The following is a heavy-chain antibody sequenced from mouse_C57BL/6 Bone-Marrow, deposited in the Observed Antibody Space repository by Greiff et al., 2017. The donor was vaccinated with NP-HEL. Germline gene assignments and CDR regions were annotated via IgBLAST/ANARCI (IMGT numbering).Heavy chain of an antibody. V-gene: IGHV1-15*01. J-gene: IGHJ3*01. CDR1: GYTFTDYE. CDR3: TRDDGYSFFAY. Sequence: VQLQQSGAELVRPGASVTLSCKASGYTFTDYEMHWVKQTPVHGLEWIGAIDPETGGTAYNQKFKGKAILTADKSSSTAYMELRSLTSEDSAVYYCTRDDGYSFFAYGGQGTLVTVSA. CDR2: IDPETGGT. D-gene: IGHD2-3*01.